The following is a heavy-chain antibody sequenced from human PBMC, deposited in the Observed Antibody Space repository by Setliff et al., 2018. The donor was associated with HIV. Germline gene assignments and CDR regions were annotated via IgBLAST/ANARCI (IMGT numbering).Heavy chain of an antibody. D-gene: IGHD3-22*01. V-gene: IGHV1-2*02. Sequence: ASVKVSCKASGYTFTDYYMHWVRQAPGQGLEWMGWINPNSGGTNYAQKFQGRVTITRDTSINTGYMELSRVRSDETAVYSCARVSGYYYDSGGYYRSYCFDYWGQGTRVTVSS. CDR1: GYTFTDYY. CDR2: INPNSGGT. J-gene: IGHJ4*02. CDR3: ARVSGYYYDSGGYYRSYCFDY.